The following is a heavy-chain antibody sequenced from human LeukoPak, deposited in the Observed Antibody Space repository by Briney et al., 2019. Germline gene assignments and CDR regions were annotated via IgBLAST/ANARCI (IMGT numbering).Heavy chain of an antibody. Sequence: SETLSLTCTVSGASIRSYYWSWIRQPPGKGLEWVGYIFYTGITKYNPSLKSRVTMSVDESKNQFSLKLSSVTAADTAVYYCARERAAGRYYYYYYYMDVWGKGTTVTVSS. CDR3: ARERAAGRYYYYYYYMDV. J-gene: IGHJ6*03. CDR1: GASIRSYY. V-gene: IGHV4-59*12. D-gene: IGHD6-13*01. CDR2: IFYTGIT.